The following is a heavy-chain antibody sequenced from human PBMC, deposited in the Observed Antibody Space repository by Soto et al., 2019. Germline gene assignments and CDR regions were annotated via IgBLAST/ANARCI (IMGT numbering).Heavy chain of an antibody. V-gene: IGHV1-2*04. CDR1: GYTFTGNY. J-gene: IGHJ4*02. Sequence: QVQLVQSGAEVKKPGASVKVSCKASGYTFTGNYMHWVRQAPGQGFEWMGWINVNSGGTKYAQKFQGWVTMTRDTSISKAYMELSSLRSDDTAVYYCARGDKLSLYPQLDYWGQGTLVTVSS. D-gene: IGHD3-16*02. CDR2: INVNSGGT. CDR3: ARGDKLSLYPQLDY.